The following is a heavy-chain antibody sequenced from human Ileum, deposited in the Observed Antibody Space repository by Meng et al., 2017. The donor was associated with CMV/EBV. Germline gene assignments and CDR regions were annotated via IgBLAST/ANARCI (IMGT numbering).Heavy chain of an antibody. Sequence: SGYPFTTYAMNWVRPAPGQGLEWMGWIHTGTGSPTYAQGFSGRFVFSLDTSVSTAFLQINNLKAEDTAFYYCARPRGYCGGGTCYPDYWGQGTLVTVSS. V-gene: IGHV7-4-1*02. J-gene: IGHJ4*02. CDR1: GYPFTTYA. D-gene: IGHD2-15*01. CDR3: ARPRGYCGGGTCYPDY. CDR2: IHTGTGSP.